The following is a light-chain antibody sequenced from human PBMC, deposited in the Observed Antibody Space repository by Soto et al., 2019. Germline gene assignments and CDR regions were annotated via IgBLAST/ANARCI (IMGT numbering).Light chain of an antibody. Sequence: QSALTQPASVSGSPGQSITISCAGTSSDIGGSNYVSWYQQHPGKAPKLTIYGVSNRPSGVSTRFSGSKSGNTAFLTISGLQAEDEADYFCYSSRSSSTTFYVFGTGTKLTVL. V-gene: IGLV2-14*03. J-gene: IGLJ1*01. CDR3: YSSRSSSTTFYV. CDR1: SSDIGGSNY. CDR2: GVS.